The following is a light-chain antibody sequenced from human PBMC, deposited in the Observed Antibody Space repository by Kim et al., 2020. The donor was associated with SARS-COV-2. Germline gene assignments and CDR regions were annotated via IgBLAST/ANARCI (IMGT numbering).Light chain of an antibody. V-gene: IGKV3-20*01. J-gene: IGKJ5*01. CDR1: LSVSSNY. CDR3: QQFGTSPIT. Sequence: EVVLTQCPGTLYLSPGDRATLSCRASLSVSSNYLAWYQQKPGQAPRLLIFGPSTRGTGIPDRFSGSGSGTDFTLTISRLEPEDFAVYYCQQFGTSPITFGQGTRLEIK. CDR2: GPS.